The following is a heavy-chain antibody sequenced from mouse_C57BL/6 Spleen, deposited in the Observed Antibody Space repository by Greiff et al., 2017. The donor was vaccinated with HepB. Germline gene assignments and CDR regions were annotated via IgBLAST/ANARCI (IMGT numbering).Heavy chain of an antibody. CDR3: ARREYYGSRGTY. CDR1: GYTFTDYN. V-gene: IGHV1-18*01. J-gene: IGHJ3*01. D-gene: IGHD1-1*01. Sequence: EVQLQQSGPELVKPGASVKIPCKASGYTFTDYNMDWVKQSHGKSLEWIGDINPNNGGTIYNQKFKGKATLTVDKSSSTAYMELRSLTSEDTAVYYGARREYYGSRGTYWGQGTLVTVSA. CDR2: INPNNGGT.